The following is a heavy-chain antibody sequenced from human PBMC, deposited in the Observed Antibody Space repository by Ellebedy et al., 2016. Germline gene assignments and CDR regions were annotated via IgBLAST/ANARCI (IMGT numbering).Heavy chain of an antibody. CDR2: ITSSSSYI. CDR3: VRDMAFSAVDI. D-gene: IGHD3-3*02. V-gene: IGHV3-21*01. CDR1: GFTLSDYS. J-gene: IGHJ3*02. Sequence: GGSLRLXCAASGFTLSDYSMNWVRQAPGKGLEWVSSITSSSSYIFYADSVKGRFTISRDNAKNSVYLQMDSLRAEDTAVYYCVRDMAFSAVDIWGQGTTVTVSS.